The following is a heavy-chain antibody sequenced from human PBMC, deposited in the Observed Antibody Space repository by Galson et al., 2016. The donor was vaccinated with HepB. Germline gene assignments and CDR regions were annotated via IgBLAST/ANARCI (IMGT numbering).Heavy chain of an antibody. CDR3: ARGHLERRTALDI. CDR1: GFTFSSYV. J-gene: IGHJ3*02. D-gene: IGHD1-1*01. Sequence: SLRLSCAASGFTFSSYVIHWVRQAPGKGLEWVTGVSFNVNTKYYSEAVQGRFTISRDNSKNTVYVQMDSLRVEDTAIYYWARGHLERRTALDIRGQGTFVTVSP. V-gene: IGHV3-30*03. CDR2: VSFNVNTK.